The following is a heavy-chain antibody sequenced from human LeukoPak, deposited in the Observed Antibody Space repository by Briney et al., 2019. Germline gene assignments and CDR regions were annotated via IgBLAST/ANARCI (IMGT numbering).Heavy chain of an antibody. Sequence: PGGSLRLSCAASGLPFISYAMTWVRQVPGKGLEWVSLISSSGGNTYYADSVKGRFTISRDNSKNTLSLQMNSLRVEDTAIYYCAKDIQLSTWGLGTMVTVSS. V-gene: IGHV3-23*01. D-gene: IGHD3-16*02. CDR2: ISSSGGNT. CDR3: AKDIQLST. J-gene: IGHJ3*01. CDR1: GLPFISYA.